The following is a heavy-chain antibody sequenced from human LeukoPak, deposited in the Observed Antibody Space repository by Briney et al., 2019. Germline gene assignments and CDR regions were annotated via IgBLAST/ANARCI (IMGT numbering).Heavy chain of an antibody. J-gene: IGHJ6*03. CDR1: GFTFSDYY. CDR2: ISGSGSTI. CDR3: ARDRSGAVLYYYYYMDV. D-gene: IGHD4/OR15-4a*01. V-gene: IGHV3-11*01. Sequence: GGSLRLSCAASGFTFSDYYMSWIRQAPGKGLEWVSYISGSGSTIYYADSVKGRFTISRDNAKNSLYLQMNSLRAEDTAVYYCARDRSGAVLYYYYYMDVWGKGTTGTVSS.